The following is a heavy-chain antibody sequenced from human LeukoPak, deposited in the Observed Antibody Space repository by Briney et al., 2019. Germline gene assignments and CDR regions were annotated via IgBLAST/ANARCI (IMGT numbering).Heavy chain of an antibody. CDR1: GGSISGYY. D-gene: IGHD3-22*01. J-gene: IGHJ3*02. Sequence: SETLSLTCTVSGGSISGYYWSWIRQSPGQGLVWIGYMYYSGSSNYNPSLKSRVTMSVDISKNQFSLKLSSVTAADTALYYCARHFTYYYDSSGYPRDAFDIWGQGTMVIVS. V-gene: IGHV4-59*08. CDR3: ARHFTYYYDSSGYPRDAFDI. CDR2: MYYSGSS.